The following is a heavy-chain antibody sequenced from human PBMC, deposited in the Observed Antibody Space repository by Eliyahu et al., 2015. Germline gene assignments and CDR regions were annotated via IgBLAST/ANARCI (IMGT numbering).Heavy chain of an antibody. CDR2: INPNSGGT. D-gene: IGHD2-2*02. CDR1: GYTFTGXX. Sequence: QVQLVQSGAEVKKPGASVKVSCKAXGYTFTGXXMXXVRQAPGPGLEWMGWINPNSGGTNYAQKFQGRVTMTRDTSISTAYMELSRLRSDDTAVYYCARGIGYCSSTSCYNYYGMDVWGQGTTVTVSS. V-gene: IGHV1-2*02. CDR3: ARGIGYCSSTSCYNYYGMDV. J-gene: IGHJ6*02.